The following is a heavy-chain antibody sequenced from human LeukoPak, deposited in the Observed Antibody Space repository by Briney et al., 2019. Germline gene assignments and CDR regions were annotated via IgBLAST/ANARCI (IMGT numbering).Heavy chain of an antibody. D-gene: IGHD6-19*01. Sequence: SPTLSLTWTLSGGSVSSSGYDWGWIRQPPGKGLDWIGSINYSARTYYNPSLKRRVTIFVDTSKNQFSLKLNFVTAADTAVYYCARRGSGLNWFDPWGQGTLVIVSS. CDR3: ARRGSGLNWFDP. J-gene: IGHJ5*02. V-gene: IGHV4-39*01. CDR1: GGSVSSSGYD. CDR2: INYSART.